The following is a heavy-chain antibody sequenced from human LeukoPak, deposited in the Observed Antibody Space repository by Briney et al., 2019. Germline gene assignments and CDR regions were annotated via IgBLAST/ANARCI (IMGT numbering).Heavy chain of an antibody. Sequence: PGGSLRLSCAASGFTFSSYSMNWVRQAPGKGLEWVSSISSSSSYIYYADSVKGRFTISRDNSKNTLYLQMNSLGAEDTAVYYCAKDEPDYDFWSGYYTRFVYWGQGTLVTVSS. CDR2: ISSSSSYI. V-gene: IGHV3-21*04. D-gene: IGHD3-3*01. J-gene: IGHJ4*02. CDR3: AKDEPDYDFWSGYYTRFVY. CDR1: GFTFSSYS.